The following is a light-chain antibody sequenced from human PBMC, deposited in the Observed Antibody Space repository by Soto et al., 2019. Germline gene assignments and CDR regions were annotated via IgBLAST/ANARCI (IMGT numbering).Light chain of an antibody. CDR3: QEYGSSRT. J-gene: IGKJ1*01. CDR2: GAY. Sequence: EIVLTQSPGTLSLSPGERATLSCRASQSVTSSYLAWYQQKPGQAPRLLIYGAYNRATGIPDRFSGSGSGADFTLTISRLEPEDFAVYYWQEYGSSRTFGLGTKVEIK. CDR1: QSVTSSY. V-gene: IGKV3-20*01.